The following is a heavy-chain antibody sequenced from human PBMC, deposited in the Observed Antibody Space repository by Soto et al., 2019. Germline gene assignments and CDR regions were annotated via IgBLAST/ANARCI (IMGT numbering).Heavy chain of an antibody. V-gene: IGHV5-10-1*01. Sequence: GESLKISCKGSGYSFTSYWISWVRQMPGKGLEWMGRIDPSDSYTNYSPSFQGHVTISADKSISTAYLQWSSLKASDTAMYYCARHPYDSSGSQIGWFDPWGQGTLVTVSS. J-gene: IGHJ5*02. CDR3: ARHPYDSSGSQIGWFDP. CDR1: GYSFTSYW. CDR2: IDPSDSYT. D-gene: IGHD3-22*01.